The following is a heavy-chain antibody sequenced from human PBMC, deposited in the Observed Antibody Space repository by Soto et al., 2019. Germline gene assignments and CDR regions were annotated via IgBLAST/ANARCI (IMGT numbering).Heavy chain of an antibody. CDR2: ISSSSSYI. J-gene: IGHJ1*01. CDR3: ARDLGERYAL. D-gene: IGHD3-16*01. Sequence: EVQLVESGGGLVKAGGSLRLSCVGSGFTFSSSTMTWVRQAPGKGLEWVASISSSSSYIYKADSLKGRFTISRDNAKSSVYLQMNSLRVEDTAVYFCARDLGERYALWGQGTLATVSS. V-gene: IGHV3-21*02. CDR1: GFTFSSST.